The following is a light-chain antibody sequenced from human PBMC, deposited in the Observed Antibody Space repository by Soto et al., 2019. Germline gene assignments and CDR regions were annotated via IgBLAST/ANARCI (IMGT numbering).Light chain of an antibody. Sequence: EIVLTQSPGTLSLSPGERATLSCRAGQTVSSNSLAWYLQKPGQAPRLLIYDASRRATGIPDRFSGSGSGTDFTLTISSLEPEDFAVYYCQQYGSSGTFGQGTKVDIK. CDR1: QTVSSNS. CDR3: QQYGSSGT. V-gene: IGKV3-20*01. CDR2: DAS. J-gene: IGKJ1*01.